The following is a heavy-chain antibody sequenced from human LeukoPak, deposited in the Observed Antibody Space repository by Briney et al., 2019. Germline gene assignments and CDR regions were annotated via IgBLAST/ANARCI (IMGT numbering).Heavy chain of an antibody. D-gene: IGHD2/OR15-2a*01. CDR2: IIPIFGTA. CDR3: ARGSFRYYYMDV. CDR1: GGTFSSYA. J-gene: IGHJ6*03. Sequence: SVTVSCKASGGTFSSYAISWVRQAPGQGLEWMGEIIPIFGTANYAQKFQGRVTVTTDESTSTAYMELSSLRSEDTAVYYCARGSFRYYYMDVWGKGTTVTVSS. V-gene: IGHV1-69*05.